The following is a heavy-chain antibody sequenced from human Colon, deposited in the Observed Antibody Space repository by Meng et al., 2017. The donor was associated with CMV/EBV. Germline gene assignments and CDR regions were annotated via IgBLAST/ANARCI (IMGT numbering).Heavy chain of an antibody. J-gene: IGHJ4*02. D-gene: IGHD6-6*01. Sequence: GESLKISCAASGFTFGSFAMSWVRQAPGKGLEWISAISNSGTATYYAGSLKGRSTISRDNSKNTLYLQLDRVRAEDTAIYYCARTDTTSSGYFDYWGQGALVTSPQ. CDR3: ARTDTTSSGYFDY. CDR1: GFTFGSFA. V-gene: IGHV3-23*01. CDR2: ISNSGTAT.